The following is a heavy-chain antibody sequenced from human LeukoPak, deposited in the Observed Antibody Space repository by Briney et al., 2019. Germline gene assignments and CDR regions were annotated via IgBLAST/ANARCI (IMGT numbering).Heavy chain of an antibody. CDR2: IFPDDSDT. Sequence: GESLKISCKGSGYSLTTYWIGWVRQVPGKGLEWMGIIFPDDSDTRYSPSFQGQVTISADKSISTAYLQWSSLKASDTAMYYCARNYYYMDVWGKGTTVTVSS. J-gene: IGHJ6*03. V-gene: IGHV5-51*01. CDR1: GYSLTTYW. CDR3: ARNYYYMDV.